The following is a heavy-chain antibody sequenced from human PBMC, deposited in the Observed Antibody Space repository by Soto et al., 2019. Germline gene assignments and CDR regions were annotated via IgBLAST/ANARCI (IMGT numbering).Heavy chain of an antibody. D-gene: IGHD4-17*01. CDR2: IYYSGST. CDR1: GASISTDY. CDR3: ARFLYGDYGSVNFDY. Sequence: PSETLSLTCTVSGASISTDYWSWIRQSPGKGLEWIGYIYYSGSTNYNPSLKSRVTISVDTSKNQFSLKLSSVTAADTAVYYCARFLYGDYGSVNFDYWGQGTLVTVSS. V-gene: IGHV4-59*08. J-gene: IGHJ4*02.